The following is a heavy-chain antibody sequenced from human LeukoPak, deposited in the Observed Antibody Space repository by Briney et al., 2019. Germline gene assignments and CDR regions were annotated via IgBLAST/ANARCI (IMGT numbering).Heavy chain of an antibody. CDR2: ISSSSSYI. CDR3: ARASQTKYFDWQNGYFDY. CDR1: GFTFSSYS. Sequence: AGGSLRLSCAASGFTFSSYSMNWVRQAPGKGLEWVSSISSSSSYIYYADSVKGRFTISRDNSKNTLYLQMNRLRSDDTAVYYCARASQTKYFDWQNGYFDYWGQGTLVTVSS. D-gene: IGHD3-9*01. V-gene: IGHV3-21*04. J-gene: IGHJ4*02.